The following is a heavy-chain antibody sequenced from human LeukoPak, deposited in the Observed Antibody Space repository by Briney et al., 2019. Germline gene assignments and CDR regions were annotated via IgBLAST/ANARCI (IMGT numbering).Heavy chain of an antibody. D-gene: IGHD3-3*01. CDR2: INPSGGST. J-gene: IGHJ6*02. CDR3: ASGLITIFCYYGMDV. V-gene: IGHV1-46*01. CDR1: GYTFTSYY. Sequence: ASVKVSCKASGYTFTSYYMHWVRQAPGQGLEWMGIINPSGGSTSYAQKFQGRVTMTRDTSTSTVYMELSSLRSEDTAVYYCASGLITIFCYYGMDVWGQGTTVTVSS.